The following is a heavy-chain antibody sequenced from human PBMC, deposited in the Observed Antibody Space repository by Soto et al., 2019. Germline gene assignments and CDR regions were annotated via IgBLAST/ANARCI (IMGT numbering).Heavy chain of an antibody. CDR1: GFTFSDYS. J-gene: IGHJ4*02. CDR2: ISHDNNNI. D-gene: IGHD2-21*01. V-gene: IGHV3-48*02. Sequence: GGSLRLSCAASGFTFSDYSMNWFRQAPGKGLEWVSYISHDNNNILYVDSVKGRFTISRDNTRYSLSLQMNSLRDEDTAVYYCARDHDWAFDYWGQGTLVTVSS. CDR3: ARDHDWAFDY.